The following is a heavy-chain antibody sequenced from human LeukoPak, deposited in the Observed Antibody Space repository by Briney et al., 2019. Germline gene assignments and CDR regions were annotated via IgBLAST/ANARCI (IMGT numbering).Heavy chain of an antibody. CDR1: GGTFSSYA. CDR3: AREGSYYYFDY. J-gene: IGHJ4*02. CDR2: IIPIFGTA. V-gene: IGHV1-69*13. Sequence: ASVKVSCKASGGTFSSYAINWVRQAPGQGLEWMGGIIPIFGTANYAQKFQGRVTITADESTSTAYMELSSLRSEDTAVYYCAREGSYYYFDYWGQGTLVTVSS. D-gene: IGHD1-26*01.